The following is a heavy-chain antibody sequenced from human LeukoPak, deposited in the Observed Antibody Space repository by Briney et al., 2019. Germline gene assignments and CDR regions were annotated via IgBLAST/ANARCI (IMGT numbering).Heavy chain of an antibody. Sequence: SETLSLTCSVSGYFSTGYYWGWIRQPPGKGLEWMASIRPDGHTYSNSSLRNQLTISADMSRNEFSLKLNSLTAADTAVYYCARLITAFQAFDSWGQGTLVTVSS. D-gene: IGHD3-16*01. CDR3: ARLITAFQAFDS. CDR1: GYFSTGYY. J-gene: IGHJ4*02. V-gene: IGHV4-38-2*02. CDR2: IRPDGHT.